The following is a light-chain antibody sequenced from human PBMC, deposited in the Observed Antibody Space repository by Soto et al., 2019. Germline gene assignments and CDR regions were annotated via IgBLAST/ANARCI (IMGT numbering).Light chain of an antibody. CDR1: QSISNY. CDR3: QQSYSSPPT. V-gene: IGKV1-39*01. CDR2: AAS. Sequence: DIQMTQSPSSLSASVGDRVTITCRASQSISNYLNWCQQKPGKVPKLLIFAASSLQSGVPSRFSGSRSGPDFTLTISSLQPEDFATYYCQQSYSSPPTFGQGTKVDIK. J-gene: IGKJ1*01.